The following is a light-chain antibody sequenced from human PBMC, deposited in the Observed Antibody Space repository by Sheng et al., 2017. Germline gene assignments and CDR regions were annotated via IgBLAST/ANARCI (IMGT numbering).Light chain of an antibody. CDR2: RVS. J-gene: IGKJ3*01. V-gene: IGKV3-20*01. CDR3: QQYGSTPFT. CDR1: QSVSSNY. Sequence: EVVLTQSPGTLSLSPGEGATLSCRASQSVSSNYLAWFHQRSGQAPRLLLYRVSIRATGIPDRFSGSGSGTDFTLTINRLEPEDFGVYYCQQYGSTPFTFGPGTSVDV.